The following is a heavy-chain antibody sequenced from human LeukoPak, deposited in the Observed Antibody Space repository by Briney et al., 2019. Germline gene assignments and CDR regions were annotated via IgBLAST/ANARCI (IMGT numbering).Heavy chain of an antibody. Sequence: GASVKVSCKASGYTFTSCDINWVRQATGQGLEWMGWMNPNSGNTGYAQKSQGRVTMTRNTSISTAYMELSSLRSEDTAVYYCARGKRAGYCSSTSCPNYYYYMDVWGKGTTVTVSS. CDR3: ARGKRAGYCSSTSCPNYYYYMDV. CDR1: GYTFTSCD. V-gene: IGHV1-8*01. CDR2: MNPNSGNT. D-gene: IGHD2-2*01. J-gene: IGHJ6*03.